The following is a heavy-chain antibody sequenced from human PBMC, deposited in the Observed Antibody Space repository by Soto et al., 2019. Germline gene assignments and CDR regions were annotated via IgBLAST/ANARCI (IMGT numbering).Heavy chain of an antibody. CDR3: VAVMGSDYDYVWGSLSFDH. D-gene: IGHD3-16*01. Sequence: VQLLQSGGGLVQPGGSPRLSCEASGFIFATTAMGWVRQAPGKGLEWVSTISGSGVRTYYADSVKGRFTISRGNSKNTLFLQMNSLRADDTAVYFCVAVMGSDYDYVWGSLSFDHWGQGALVTVST. CDR1: GFIFATTA. J-gene: IGHJ4*02. V-gene: IGHV3-23*01. CDR2: ISGSGVRT.